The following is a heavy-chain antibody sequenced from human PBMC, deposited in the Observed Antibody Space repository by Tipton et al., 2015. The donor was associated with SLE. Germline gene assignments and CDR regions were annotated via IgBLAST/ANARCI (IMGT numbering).Heavy chain of an antibody. CDR1: GFAFSDYY. Sequence: SLRLSCSASGFAFSDYYMSWIRQASGKGLEWISYITAGGSIKYYANSVKGRFTVSRDNVNNSVYLHMNSLRAEDTAVYYCVREGDFCDGDCPSDAFDVWGQGTMVTVSP. CDR3: VREGDFCDGDCPSDAFDV. J-gene: IGHJ3*01. CDR2: ITAGGSIK. V-gene: IGHV3-11*01. D-gene: IGHD2-21*02.